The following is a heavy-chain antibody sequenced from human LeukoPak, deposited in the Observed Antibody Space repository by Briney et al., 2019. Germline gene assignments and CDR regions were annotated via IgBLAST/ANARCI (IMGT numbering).Heavy chain of an antibody. J-gene: IGHJ3*02. CDR3: ARNPYPYSYDSGAFDI. D-gene: IGHD3-22*01. CDR1: GFTFSSYS. V-gene: IGHV3-48*04. CDR2: ISSSSTI. Sequence: PGGSLRLSCAASGFTFSSYSMNWVRQAPGKGLEWVSYISSSSTIYYADSVKGRFTISRDNAKNSLYLQMNSLRAEDTAVYYCARNPYPYSYDSGAFDIWGQGTMVTVSS.